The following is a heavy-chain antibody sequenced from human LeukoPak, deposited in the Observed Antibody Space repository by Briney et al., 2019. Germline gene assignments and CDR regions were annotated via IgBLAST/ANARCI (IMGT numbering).Heavy chain of an antibody. V-gene: IGHV5-51*01. CDR3: ATYEGYSISWRPLDY. CDR2: IYPGDSDT. CDR1: GYTFTGDW. Sequence: GESLKISCKASGYTFTGDWIGWVRQMPGKGLEWLGAIYPGDSDTRYSPSLQGQVIISADKSISTAYLQWNSLKASDTAIYYCATYEGYSISWRPLDYWGQGTLVTVSS. J-gene: IGHJ4*02. D-gene: IGHD1-26*01.